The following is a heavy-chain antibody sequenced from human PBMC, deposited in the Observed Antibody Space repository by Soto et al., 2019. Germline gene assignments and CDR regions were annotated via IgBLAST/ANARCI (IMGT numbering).Heavy chain of an antibody. CDR2: INHSGST. CDR1: GGSFSGYY. CDR3: ARRPYRDAFDI. V-gene: IGHV4-34*01. Sequence: SETLSLTCAVYGGSFSGYYWSWIRQPPGRGLEWIGEINHSGSTNYNPSLKSRVTISVDTSKNQFSLKLSSVTAADTAVYYCARRPYRDAFDIWGQGTMVTVSS. J-gene: IGHJ3*02. D-gene: IGHD5-12*01.